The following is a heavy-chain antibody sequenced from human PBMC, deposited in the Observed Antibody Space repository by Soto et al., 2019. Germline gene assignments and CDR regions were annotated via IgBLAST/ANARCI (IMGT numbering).Heavy chain of an antibody. CDR2: IYHSGST. J-gene: IGHJ5*02. V-gene: IGHV4-38-2*01. CDR1: GYSISSGYY. Sequence: LSLTCAVSGYSISSGYYWGWIRQPPGKGLEWIGSIYHSGSTYYNPSLKSRVTISVDTSKNQFSLKLSSVTAADTAVYYCASNYDFWGPWGQGTLVTVSS. CDR3: ASNYDFWGP. D-gene: IGHD3-3*01.